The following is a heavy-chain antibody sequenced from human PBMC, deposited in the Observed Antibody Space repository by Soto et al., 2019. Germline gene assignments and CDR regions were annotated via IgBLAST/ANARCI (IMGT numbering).Heavy chain of an antibody. J-gene: IGHJ4*02. CDR2: INSDGSST. Sequence: GGSLRLSCAASGFTFSSYWMHWVRQAPGKGLVWGSRINSDGSSTSYADSVKGRFTISRDNAKNTLYLQMNSLRAEDTAVYYCARAWELLSDYWGQGTLVTVS. V-gene: IGHV3-74*01. CDR1: GFTFSSYW. CDR3: ARAWELLSDY. D-gene: IGHD1-26*01.